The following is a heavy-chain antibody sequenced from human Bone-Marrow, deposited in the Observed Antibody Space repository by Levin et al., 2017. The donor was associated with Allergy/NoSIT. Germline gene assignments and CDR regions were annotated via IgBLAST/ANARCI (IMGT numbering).Heavy chain of an antibody. CDR3: ARERRASRIASPRDFDL. D-gene: IGHD6-6*01. Sequence: GESLKISCEASGFTFSDYWMHWVRQTPGKGLMWVSRINSDESSKSYADSVKGRVTISRDNAKNTLYLQMDSLRVEDAGLYYCARERRASRIASPRDFDLWGRGTQVSVSS. J-gene: IGHJ4*02. CDR2: INSDESSK. V-gene: IGHV3-74*01. CDR1: GFTFSDYW.